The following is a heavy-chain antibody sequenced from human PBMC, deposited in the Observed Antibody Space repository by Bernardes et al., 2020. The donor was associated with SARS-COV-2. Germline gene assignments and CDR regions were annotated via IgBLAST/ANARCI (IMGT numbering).Heavy chain of an antibody. CDR2: ISGSGGST. V-gene: IGHV3-23*01. Sequence: GGSLRLSCAASGFTSSSYAMSWVRQAPGKGLEWVSTISGSGGSTYYADSVKGRFTISRDNSKNTLYLQVNSLRAEDTAVYYCAKDPRNYYENPYFDLWGRGTLVTVSS. CDR1: GFTSSSYA. J-gene: IGHJ2*01. CDR3: AKDPRNYYENPYFDL. D-gene: IGHD3-22*01.